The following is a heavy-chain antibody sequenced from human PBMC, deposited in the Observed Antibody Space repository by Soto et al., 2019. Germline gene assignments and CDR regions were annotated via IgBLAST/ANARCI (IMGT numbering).Heavy chain of an antibody. D-gene: IGHD3-22*01. CDR1: GGSISSSKW. Sequence: QVQLQESGPGLVKPSWTLSLTCAVSGGSISSSKWWSWVRQPPGKGLEWIGQIYHGGSSDYNPSLKSRATISIDKSKNQFSLELSSVTAADTAVYYCARDRDSSETGGMDVWCQENTVTVSS. CDR2: IYHGGSS. CDR3: ARDRDSSETGGMDV. V-gene: IGHV4-4*02. J-gene: IGHJ6*02.